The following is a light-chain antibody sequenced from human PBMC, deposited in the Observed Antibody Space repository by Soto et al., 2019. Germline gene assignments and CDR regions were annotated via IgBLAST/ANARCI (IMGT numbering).Light chain of an antibody. J-gene: IGKJ1*01. Sequence: DIQMTQSPSSLSASVGDRVTITCRASQSISSYLNWYQQKPGKAPKLLIYAASSLQSGVPSRFSGSGSGTDFPFTISSLQPEDFANYHCQQSYSTPWTFGQGTKVEIK. V-gene: IGKV1-39*01. CDR3: QQSYSTPWT. CDR2: AAS. CDR1: QSISSY.